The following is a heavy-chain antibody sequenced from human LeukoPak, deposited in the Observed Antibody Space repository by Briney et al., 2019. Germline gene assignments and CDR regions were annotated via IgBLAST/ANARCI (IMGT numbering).Heavy chain of an antibody. CDR2: ISGSGGST. CDR1: GFTFSSYA. Sequence: GGSLRLSRAASGFTFSSYAMSWVRQAPGKGLEWVSAISGSGGSTYYADSVKGRFTISRDNPKNTLYLQMNSLRAEDTAVYYCAKDQWNGSGSYCFDYWGQGTLVTVSS. CDR3: AKDQWNGSGSYCFDY. D-gene: IGHD3-10*01. V-gene: IGHV3-23*01. J-gene: IGHJ4*02.